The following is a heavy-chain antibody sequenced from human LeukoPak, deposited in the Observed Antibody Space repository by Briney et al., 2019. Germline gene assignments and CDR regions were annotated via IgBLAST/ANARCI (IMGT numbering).Heavy chain of an antibody. V-gene: IGHV4-38-2*02. J-gene: IGHJ3*02. D-gene: IGHD2-21*02. CDR2: LYHSGST. Sequence: SETLSLTCTVSGYSISNAYYWGWIRQPPGKGLEWIGSLYHSGSTYYNPSLKSRVTTSVDTSKNRFSLKLTSVTAADTAAYYCAGAHCGGDCYSGRAFDIWGQGTMVTVSS. CDR1: GYSISNAYY. CDR3: AGAHCGGDCYSGRAFDI.